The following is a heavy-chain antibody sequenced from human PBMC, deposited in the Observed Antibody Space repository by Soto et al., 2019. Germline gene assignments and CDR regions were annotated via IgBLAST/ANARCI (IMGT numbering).Heavy chain of an antibody. V-gene: IGHV1-69*08. D-gene: IGHD2-2*01. J-gene: IGHJ4*02. Sequence: QVQLVQSGAEVKKPGSSVKVSCKASGGTFSSYTISWVRQAPGQGLEWMGRIIPILGIANYAQKFQGRVTITAAKSTSTAYMELSSLRSEDTAVYYCARESYCSSPSCYQDSWGQGTLVTVSS. CDR3: ARESYCSSPSCYQDS. CDR2: IIPILGIA. CDR1: GGTFSSYT.